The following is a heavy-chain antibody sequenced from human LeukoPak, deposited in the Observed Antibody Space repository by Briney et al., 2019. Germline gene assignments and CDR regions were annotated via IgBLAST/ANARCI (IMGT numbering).Heavy chain of an antibody. Sequence: GGSLRLSSAASGFIFSSYWMHWVRQAPGKGLVWVSRIHSDGSDTTYADSVKGRFTISRDNAKNTLYLQMNSLRAEDTAVYYCAREGNSGWRDDGFDIWGQGTMVTVSS. CDR1: GFIFSSYW. CDR2: IHSDGSDT. V-gene: IGHV3-74*01. CDR3: AREGNSGWRDDGFDI. J-gene: IGHJ3*02. D-gene: IGHD6-19*01.